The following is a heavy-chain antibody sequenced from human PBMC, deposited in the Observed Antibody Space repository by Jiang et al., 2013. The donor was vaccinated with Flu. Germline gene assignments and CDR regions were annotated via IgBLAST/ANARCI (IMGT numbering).Heavy chain of an antibody. Sequence: GRTYYRSKWYNDYAVSVKSRITINPDTSKNQFSLQLNSVTPEDTAVYYCARDRGPYIAVAGRFDYWGQGTLVTVSS. CDR3: ARDRGPYIAVAGRFDY. V-gene: IGHV6-1*01. CDR2: TYYRSKWYN. D-gene: IGHD6-19*01. J-gene: IGHJ4*02.